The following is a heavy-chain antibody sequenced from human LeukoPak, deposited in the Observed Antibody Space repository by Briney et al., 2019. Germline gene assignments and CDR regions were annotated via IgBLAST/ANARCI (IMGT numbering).Heavy chain of an antibody. Sequence: GGSLRLACAASGFTFSNYDMHWVRQAPGMGLEYVSAINANGGGTYYADSVKGRFTISRDNSKSTVYLQLGSLRAEDMAVYFCARVLLTGYYYDYWGQGTLVTVSS. J-gene: IGHJ4*02. V-gene: IGHV3-64*02. CDR3: ARVLLTGYYYDY. CDR1: GFTFSNYD. CDR2: INANGGGT. D-gene: IGHD3-9*01.